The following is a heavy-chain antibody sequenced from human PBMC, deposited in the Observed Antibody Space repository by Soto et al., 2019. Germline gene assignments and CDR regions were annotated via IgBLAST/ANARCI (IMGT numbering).Heavy chain of an antibody. J-gene: IGHJ6*02. CDR3: ALAYGGFPNGLDV. Sequence: SGTLALTCTVSGDRIRSYYWTWIRQPPGKGLELIGYIYYSGSTRYNPSLKSRVTISVDMSKNQFSLKLSSVIAADTAVYYCALAYGGFPNGLDVRCQAPYVTVS. D-gene: IGHD5-12*01. V-gene: IGHV4-59*01. CDR1: GDRIRSYY. CDR2: IYYSGST.